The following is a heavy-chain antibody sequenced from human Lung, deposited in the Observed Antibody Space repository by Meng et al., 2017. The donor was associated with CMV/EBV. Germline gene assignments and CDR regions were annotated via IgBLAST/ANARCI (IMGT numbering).Heavy chain of an antibody. D-gene: IGHD2-2*02. V-gene: IGHV3-73*01. J-gene: IGHJ3*02. CDR2: IRSKANSYAT. CDR1: GFTFSGSA. CDR3: TRPFYCTSTSCYMFRAFDI. Sequence: GXSXKISXAASGFTFSGSAMHWVRQAPGKGLEWVGRIRSKANSYATAYAASVKGGFTISRDDSTNKAYLQMNSLKTEDTAVYYCTRPFYCTSTSCYMFRAFDIWGQGTXVTVSS.